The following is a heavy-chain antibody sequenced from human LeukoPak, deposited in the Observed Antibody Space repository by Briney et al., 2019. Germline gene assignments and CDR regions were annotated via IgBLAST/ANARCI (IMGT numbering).Heavy chain of an antibody. Sequence: GGSLRLSCAASGFTFSSYSMNWVRQAPGKGLEWVSSISSSSSYIYYADSVKGRFTISRDNAKNSLYLQMNSLRAEDTAVCYCAKDRCSNGIGCYYYYMDVWGKGTTVTISS. CDR3: AKDRCSNGIGCYYYYMDV. J-gene: IGHJ6*03. V-gene: IGHV3-21*01. CDR2: ISSSSSYI. D-gene: IGHD2-8*01. CDR1: GFTFSSYS.